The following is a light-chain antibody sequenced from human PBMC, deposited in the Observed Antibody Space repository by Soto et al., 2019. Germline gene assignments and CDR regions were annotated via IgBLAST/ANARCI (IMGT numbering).Light chain of an antibody. CDR2: SNRDGSH. CDR3: QTWGTGLLI. J-gene: IGLJ2*01. Sequence: QLVLTQSPSASAPLGASVNLTCTLSSRHSTYAIAWHQQQPEKGPRYLMKSNRDGSHNKGDGIPDRFSGSSSGTERYLTISSLQSEDEGDYYCQTWGTGLLIFGGGTKLTVL. V-gene: IGLV4-69*01. CDR1: SRHSTYA.